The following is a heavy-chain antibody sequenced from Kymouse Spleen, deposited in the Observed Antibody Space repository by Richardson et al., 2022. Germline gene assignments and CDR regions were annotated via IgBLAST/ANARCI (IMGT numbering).Heavy chain of an antibody. V-gene: IGHV3-7*01. CDR3: ARDYGSGSWKGYYGMDV. CDR1: GFTFSSYW. J-gene: IGHJ6*02. D-gene: IGHD3-10*01. Sequence: EVQLVESGGGLVQPGGSLRLSCAASGFTFSSYWMSWVRQAPGKGLEWVANIKQDGSEKYYVDSVKGRFTISRDNAKNSLYLQMNSLRAEDTAVYYCARDYGSGSWKGYYGMDVWGQGTTVTVSS. CDR2: IKQDGSEK.